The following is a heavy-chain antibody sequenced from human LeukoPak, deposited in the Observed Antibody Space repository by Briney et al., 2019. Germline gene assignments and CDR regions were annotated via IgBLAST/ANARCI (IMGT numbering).Heavy chain of an antibody. CDR1: GGTFSSYA. CDR3: ARYYYDSSGRSPDRFDY. V-gene: IGHV1-69*13. D-gene: IGHD3-22*01. J-gene: IGHJ4*02. CDR2: IIPIFGTA. Sequence: ASVKVSYKASGGTFSSYAISWVRQAPGQGLEWMGGIIPIFGTANYAQKFQGRVTITADESTSTAYMELSSLRSEDTAVYYCARYYYDSSGRSPDRFDYWGQGTLVTVSS.